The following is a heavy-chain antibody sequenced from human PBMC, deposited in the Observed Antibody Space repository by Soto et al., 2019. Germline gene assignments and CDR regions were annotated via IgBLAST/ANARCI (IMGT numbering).Heavy chain of an antibody. CDR3: ARAYGSGRPNWFDP. V-gene: IGHV4-31*03. D-gene: IGHD3-10*01. Sequence: SETLSLTCTVSGGSISSGGYYWSWIRQHPGKGLGWIGYIYYSGSTYYNPSLKSRVTISVDTSKNQFSLKLSSVTAADTAVYYCARAYGSGRPNWFDPWGQGTLVTVSS. CDR1: GGSISSGGYY. CDR2: IYYSGST. J-gene: IGHJ5*02.